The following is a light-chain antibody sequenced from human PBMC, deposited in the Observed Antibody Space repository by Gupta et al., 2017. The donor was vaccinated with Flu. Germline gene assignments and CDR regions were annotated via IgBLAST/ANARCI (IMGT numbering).Light chain of an antibody. J-gene: IGLJ1*01. CDR3: SSYSSSSTLFV. V-gene: IGLV2-14*01. CDR1: SSDVGGYNY. Sequence: QSALTQPASVSGSPGQSITIFCTGTSSDVGGYNYVSWYQQHPGMAPRLMIYEVSNRPSGVSNRFSGSKSGNTASLTIPGLQAEDESDYYCSSYSSSSTLFVFGTGTKVTVL. CDR2: EVS.